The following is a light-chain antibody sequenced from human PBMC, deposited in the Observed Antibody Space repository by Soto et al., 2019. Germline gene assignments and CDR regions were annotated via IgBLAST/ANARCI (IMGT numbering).Light chain of an antibody. CDR2: AAS. Sequence: DIQLTQSPSFLSASVGDRVTITCRASQGISSYLAWYQQKPGKAPKLLIYAASTLQSGVPSRFSGSGSGTEFTLTMSSLQPEDFATYYCQQGGTFGPGPKWIS. V-gene: IGKV1-9*01. CDR1: QGISSY. J-gene: IGKJ3*01. CDR3: QQGGT.